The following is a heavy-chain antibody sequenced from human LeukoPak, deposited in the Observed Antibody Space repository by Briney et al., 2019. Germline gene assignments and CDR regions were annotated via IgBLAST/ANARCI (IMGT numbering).Heavy chain of an antibody. V-gene: IGHV4-38-2*02. D-gene: IGHD3-22*01. CDR1: GYSISSGYY. Sequence: SETLSLTCTVSGYSISSGYYWGWIRQPPGKGLEWIGSIYHSGSTYYNPSLKSRVTISVDTSKNQFSLKLSSVTAADTAVYYCAREPHYYYDSSGYYPYFDYWGQGTLVTVSS. J-gene: IGHJ4*02. CDR3: AREPHYYYDSSGYYPYFDY. CDR2: IYHSGST.